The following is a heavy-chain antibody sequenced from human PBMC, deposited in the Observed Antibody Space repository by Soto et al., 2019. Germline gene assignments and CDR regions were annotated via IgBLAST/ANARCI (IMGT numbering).Heavy chain of an antibody. V-gene: IGHV4-31*03. CDR2: ISYRGTT. Sequence: QVQQRESGPGLVKPSQTLSLSCSVSGGSITSGAYDWSWIRQHPGKGLEWIGSISYRGTTYSNPSLKSRLTISVDTSKTHFSLNLTSVTAADTAVYYCARMSATGTRWFDPWGQGTLVTVSS. CDR3: ARMSATGTRWFDP. D-gene: IGHD6-13*01. J-gene: IGHJ5*02. CDR1: GGSITSGAYD.